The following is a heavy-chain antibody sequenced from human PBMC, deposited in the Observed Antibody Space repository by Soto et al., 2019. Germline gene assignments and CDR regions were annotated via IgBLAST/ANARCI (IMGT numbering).Heavy chain of an antibody. CDR1: GFTFSNYA. Sequence: EVQLLESGGGSVQPGGSLKVSCAAAGFTFSNYAMSWVRQAPGKGLQWVSSITGDDGSTYYTDSVEGRFTISRDNSKNTLYLQMNSLRAEDKAIYYCAKCDFPLWFGEDIFDHWGQGTLVTVSS. CDR2: ITGDDGST. D-gene: IGHD3-10*01. J-gene: IGHJ4*02. V-gene: IGHV3-23*01. CDR3: AKCDFPLWFGEDIFDH.